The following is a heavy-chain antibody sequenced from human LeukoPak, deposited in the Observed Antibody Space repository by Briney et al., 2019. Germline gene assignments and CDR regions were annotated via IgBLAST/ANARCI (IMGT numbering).Heavy chain of an antibody. CDR2: ISRDGSEE. D-gene: IGHD2-21*01. CDR3: VRVLIVGSRSIFEH. Sequence: GGSLRLSCAASGFTFSSHRMSWVRQVPGKGLAWVANISRDGSEEYYVDSVKGRVTISRDNAKNSLYLQMNSLRADDTAVYYCVRVLIVGSRSIFEHWGQGTLVTVSS. J-gene: IGHJ4*02. V-gene: IGHV3-7*01. CDR1: GFTFSSHR.